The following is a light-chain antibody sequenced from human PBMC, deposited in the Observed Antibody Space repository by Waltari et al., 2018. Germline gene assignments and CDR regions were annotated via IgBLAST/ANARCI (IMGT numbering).Light chain of an antibody. CDR2: GTS. CDR1: QGISSN. V-gene: IGKV3-15*01. Sequence: EIVMTQSPATLSMSPGETATLSCRASQGISSNLAWYQQKPGQAPRLVMYGTSTRASGFPAGFSGSGSGTEFTLTISSLQSEDFATYYCQQYDSWPYTFGQGTKLEIK. J-gene: IGKJ2*01. CDR3: QQYDSWPYT.